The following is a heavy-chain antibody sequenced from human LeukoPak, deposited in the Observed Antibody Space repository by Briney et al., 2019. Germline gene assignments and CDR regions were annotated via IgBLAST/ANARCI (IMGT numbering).Heavy chain of an antibody. CDR1: GYSFTSYW. J-gene: IGHJ4*02. CDR2: IYPGDSDT. Sequence: GESLKIYCKGSGYSFTSYWIGWVRQMPGKGLGWLGIIYPGDSDTRYSPSFQGQVTISADKSISTAYLQWSSLKASDTAMYYCARRYSGSGSYVAIDYWGQGTLVTVSS. D-gene: IGHD3-10*01. CDR3: ARRYSGSGSYVAIDY. V-gene: IGHV5-51*01.